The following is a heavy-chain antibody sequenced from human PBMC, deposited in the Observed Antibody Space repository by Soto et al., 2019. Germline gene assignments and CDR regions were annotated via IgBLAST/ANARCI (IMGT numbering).Heavy chain of an antibody. V-gene: IGHV4-31*03. D-gene: IGHD3-22*01. CDR2: IYYSGST. Sequence: QVQLQESGPGLVKPSQTPSLTCTVSGGSISSGGYYWSWIRQHPGKGLEWIGYIYYSGSTYYNPSLKSRVTISVDTSKNQFSLKLSSVTAADTAVYYCARDEMGDGYNDMWGQGTLVTVSS. CDR3: ARDEMGDGYNDM. CDR1: GGSISSGGYY. J-gene: IGHJ4*02.